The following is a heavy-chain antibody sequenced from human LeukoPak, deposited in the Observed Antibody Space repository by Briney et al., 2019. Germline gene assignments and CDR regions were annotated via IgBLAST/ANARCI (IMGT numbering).Heavy chain of an antibody. J-gene: IGHJ4*02. CDR1: GFTFSSYW. D-gene: IGHD6-13*01. V-gene: IGHV3-74*01. CDR2: INTDGSTT. CDR3: ARERIAAAGRTEDY. Sequence: GSLRLSCAASGFTFSSYWMHWVRQAPGKGLVWVSRINTDGSTTSYADSVKGRFTISRDNAKNTVYLQMNSLRAEDTAVYYCARERIAAAGRTEDYWGQGTLVTVSS.